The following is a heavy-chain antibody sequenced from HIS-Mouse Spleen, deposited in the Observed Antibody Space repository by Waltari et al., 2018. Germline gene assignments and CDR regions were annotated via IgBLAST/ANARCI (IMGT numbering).Heavy chain of an antibody. CDR2: IYSGGST. J-gene: IGHJ4*02. V-gene: IGHV3-66*01. CDR1: GFTAGSNS. CDR3: ARELNY. Sequence: EVQLVESGGGLVQPGGSLRLFCPASGFTAGSNSMSWARPAPGKGLEWVSVIYSGGSTYYADSVKGRFTISRDNSKNTLYLQMNSLRAEDTAVYYCARELNYWGQGTLVTVSS.